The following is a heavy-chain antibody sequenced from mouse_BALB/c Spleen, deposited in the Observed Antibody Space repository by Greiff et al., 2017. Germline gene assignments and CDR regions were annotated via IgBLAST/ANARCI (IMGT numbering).Heavy chain of an antibody. J-gene: IGHJ2*01. V-gene: IGHV1-69*01. Sequence: QVHVKQPGAELVMPGASVKMSCKASGYTFTDYWMHWVKQRPGQGLEWIGAIDTSDSYTSYNQKFKGKATLTVDESSSTAYMQLSSLTSEDSAVYYCARRRDITTATDYFDYWGQGTTLTVSS. CDR1: GYTFTDYW. CDR3: ARRRDITTATDYFDY. D-gene: IGHD1-2*01. CDR2: IDTSDSYT.